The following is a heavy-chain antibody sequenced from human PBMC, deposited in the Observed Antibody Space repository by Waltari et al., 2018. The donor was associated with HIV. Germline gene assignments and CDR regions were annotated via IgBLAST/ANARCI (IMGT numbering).Heavy chain of an antibody. Sequence: QVQLVQSGAEVKKPGASVKVSCKASGYTFTSYGISWVRQAPGQGLEWMGWISAYNGNTNYAQKLQGRVTMTTDTSTSTAYMELRSLRSDDTAVYYCARDSYDIAVAAPDFYFDYWGQGTLVTVSS. CDR1: GYTFTSYG. CDR2: ISAYNGNT. D-gene: IGHD6-19*01. J-gene: IGHJ4*02. V-gene: IGHV1-18*01. CDR3: ARDSYDIAVAAPDFYFDY.